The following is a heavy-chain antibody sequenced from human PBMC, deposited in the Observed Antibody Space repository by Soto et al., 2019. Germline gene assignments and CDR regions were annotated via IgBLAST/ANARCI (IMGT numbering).Heavy chain of an antibody. V-gene: IGHV3-64D*06. D-gene: IGHD2-2*02. CDR3: VKGVRCSSTSCYIGGGYYYYGMDV. CDR1: GFTLSSYA. CDR2: ISSNGGST. Sequence: PGGSLRLSCSASGFTLSSYAMHWVRQAPGKXLEYVSAISSNGGSTYYADSVKGRFTISRDNSKNTLYLQMSSLRAEDTAVYYCVKGVRCSSTSCYIGGGYYYYGMDVWGQGTTVTVSS. J-gene: IGHJ6*02.